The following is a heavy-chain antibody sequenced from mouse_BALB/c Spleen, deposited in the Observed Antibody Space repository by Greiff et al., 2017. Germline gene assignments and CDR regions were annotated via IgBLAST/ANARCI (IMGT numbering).Heavy chain of an antibody. D-gene: IGHD2-2*01. CDR1: GYSITSDYA. CDR3: ARSGYDGAWFAY. CDR2: ISYSGST. V-gene: IGHV3-2*02. J-gene: IGHJ3*01. Sequence: VQLQQSGPGLVKPSQSLSLTCTVTGYSITSDYAWYLIRQFPGNQLEWMGYISYSGSTSYNPSLKSRISITRDTSKNQFFLQLNSVTTEDTATYDCARSGYDGAWFAYWGQGTLVTVSA.